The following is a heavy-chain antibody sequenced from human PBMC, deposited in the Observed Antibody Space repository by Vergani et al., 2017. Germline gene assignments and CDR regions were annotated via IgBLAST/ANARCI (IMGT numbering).Heavy chain of an antibody. Sequence: QVQLQESGPGLVKPSQTLSLTCTVSGGSISSGDYYWSWIRQPPGKGLEWIGYIYYSGSTYYNPSLKSRVTISVDTSKNQFSLKLSSVTAADTAEYYCAREAITMVRGVIPIDYWGQGTLVTVSS. CDR3: AREAITMVRGVIPIDY. J-gene: IGHJ4*02. D-gene: IGHD3-10*01. CDR2: IYYSGST. V-gene: IGHV4-30-4*08. CDR1: GGSISSGDYY.